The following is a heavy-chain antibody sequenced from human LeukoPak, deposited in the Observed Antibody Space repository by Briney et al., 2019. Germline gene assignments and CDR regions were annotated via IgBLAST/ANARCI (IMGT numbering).Heavy chain of an antibody. J-gene: IGHJ6*03. CDR2: ISSSGSTI. CDR1: GFTFNSYE. Sequence: PGGSLRLFCAASGFTFNSYEMNWVRQAPGKGLEWVSYISSSGSTIYYADSVEGRFTISRDNAKNSVYLQMNSLRDEDTALYYCAKDATAVPGTVYMDVWGKGTTVTVSS. D-gene: IGHD6-19*01. CDR3: AKDATAVPGTVYMDV. V-gene: IGHV3-48*03.